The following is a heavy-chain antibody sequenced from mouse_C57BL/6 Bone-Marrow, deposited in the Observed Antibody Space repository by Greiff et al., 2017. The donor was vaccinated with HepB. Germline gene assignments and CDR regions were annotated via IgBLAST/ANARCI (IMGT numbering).Heavy chain of an antibody. CDR3: ARGKENYYGSSVFGY. D-gene: IGHD1-1*01. Sequence: EVQLQQSGPELVKPGASVKISCKASGYTFTDYYMNWVKQSHGKSLEWIGDINPNNGGTSYNQKFKGKATLTVDKSSSTAYMELRSLTSEDSAVYYCARGKENYYGSSVFGYWGQGTTLTVSS. CDR2: INPNNGGT. CDR1: GYTFTDYY. J-gene: IGHJ2*01. V-gene: IGHV1-26*01.